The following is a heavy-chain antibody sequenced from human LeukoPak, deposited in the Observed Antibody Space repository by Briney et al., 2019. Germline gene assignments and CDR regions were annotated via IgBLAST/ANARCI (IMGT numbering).Heavy chain of an antibody. J-gene: IGHJ4*02. Sequence: SETLSLTCTVSGGSMRSYYWSWIRQPPGKGLEWIGYIYYTGSTIYNPSLKSRVTISLDTSKDQFSLKLSSVTAADTAVYYCARDLPGDWGQGTLVTVSS. V-gene: IGHV4-59*12. CDR2: IYYTGST. D-gene: IGHD1-14*01. CDR3: ARDLPGD. CDR1: GGSMRSYY.